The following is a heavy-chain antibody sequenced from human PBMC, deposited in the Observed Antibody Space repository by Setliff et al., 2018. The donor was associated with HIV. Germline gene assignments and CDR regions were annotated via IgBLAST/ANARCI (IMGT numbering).Heavy chain of an antibody. V-gene: IGHV4-59*01. CDR1: GGSFSGYY. CDR2: THYSGSS. D-gene: IGHD2-21*02. J-gene: IGHJ2*01. Sequence: SETLSLTCAVYGGSFSGYYWNWIRQPPGKGLEWIGSTHYSGSSYYSPSLKSRVTISLDTSKNQFSLKLSSMTAADTAVYYCARDVGLCGVDCWPYFYFDLWGRGNLVTVSS. CDR3: ARDVGLCGVDCWPYFYFDL.